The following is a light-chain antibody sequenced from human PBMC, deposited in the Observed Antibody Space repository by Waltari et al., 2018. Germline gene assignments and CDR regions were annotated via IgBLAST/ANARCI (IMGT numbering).Light chain of an antibody. CDR1: QNINNN. V-gene: IGKV3-15*01. Sequence: EIVLTQSPATLSVSPWERATLSCRASQNINNNLAWYQQKPCQAPRLLIYGASTRATDFPARFSGSGSGTQFTLTISSLQSEDFAVYYCQQYDNWPPWTFGQGTKVEIK. J-gene: IGKJ1*01. CDR3: QQYDNWPPWT. CDR2: GAS.